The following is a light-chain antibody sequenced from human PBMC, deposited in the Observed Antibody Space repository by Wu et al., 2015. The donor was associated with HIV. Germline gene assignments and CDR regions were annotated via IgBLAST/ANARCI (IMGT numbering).Light chain of an antibody. Sequence: DIQMTQSPSTLSASIGDRVTITCRASQSINIWLAWYQQKPGKAPKLLIYAASTLQSGVPSRFSGSGSGTEFTLTISSLQPDDFATYYCQQLNSYPLTFGGGTKVEIK. CDR2: AAS. J-gene: IGKJ4*01. CDR3: QQLNSYPLT. CDR1: QSINIW. V-gene: IGKV1-9*01.